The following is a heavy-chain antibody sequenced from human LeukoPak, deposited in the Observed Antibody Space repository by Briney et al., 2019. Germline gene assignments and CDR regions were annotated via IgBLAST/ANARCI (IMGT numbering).Heavy chain of an antibody. CDR3: ARDLSGPHDAFDI. Sequence: SETLSLTCAVSAGSISSSNWWSWVRQPPGKGLEWIGEIYHSGSTNYNPSLKSRVTISVDTSKNQFSLKLSSVTAADTAVYYCARDLSGPHDAFDIWGQGTMVTVSS. D-gene: IGHD3-10*01. CDR2: IYHSGST. J-gene: IGHJ3*02. CDR1: AGSISSSNW. V-gene: IGHV4-4*02.